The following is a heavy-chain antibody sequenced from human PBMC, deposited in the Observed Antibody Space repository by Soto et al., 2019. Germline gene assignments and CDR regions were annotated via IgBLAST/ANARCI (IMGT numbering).Heavy chain of an antibody. CDR2: VNPDASTT. D-gene: IGHD2-2*01. Sequence: PGESLKISCEGSGYSVANYWIGWVRQMPGKGLEWMGIVNPDASTTTYSQSFQGQVIISAAKSVRSAYLQWSSLKDSDTATYYCVRRFCSGTSCWFNWFGPWGQVTLVTVSS. V-gene: IGHV5-51*01. CDR3: VRRFCSGTSCWFNWFGP. CDR1: GYSVANYW. J-gene: IGHJ5*02.